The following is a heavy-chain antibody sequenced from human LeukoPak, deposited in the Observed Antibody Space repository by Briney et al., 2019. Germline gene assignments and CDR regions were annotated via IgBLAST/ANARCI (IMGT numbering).Heavy chain of an antibody. V-gene: IGHV3-23*01. J-gene: IGHJ5*02. CDR2: ISSGGGRT. CDR3: AKAPNYYGSGSYYNNWFDP. Sequence: GGSLRLSCAASGFAFSSYAIRRVRQAPGKGLEWVSSISSGGGRTYYADSVKGRFTIPRDNSKNTLYLQMDSLRAEDTAVYYCAKAPNYYGSGSYYNNWFDPWGQGTLVTVSS. CDR1: GFAFSSYA. D-gene: IGHD3-10*01.